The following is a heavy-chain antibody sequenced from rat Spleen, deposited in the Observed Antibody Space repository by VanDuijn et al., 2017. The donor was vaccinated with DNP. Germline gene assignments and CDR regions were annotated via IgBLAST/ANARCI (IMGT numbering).Heavy chain of an antibody. Sequence: EVQLVESGGGLVEPGRSLKLSCVASGFSFRNYYMAWVRQPPGKGLEWLASITSNGGATYYLDSVKGRFTISRDNAKSTLYLQMDSLRSEDTATYFCARHGRVTTVATYWYFDFWGPGTMVTVSS. J-gene: IGHJ1*01. V-gene: IGHV5-25*01. CDR1: GFSFRNYY. CDR2: ITSNGGAT. CDR3: ARHGRVTTVATYWYFDF. D-gene: IGHD1-3*01.